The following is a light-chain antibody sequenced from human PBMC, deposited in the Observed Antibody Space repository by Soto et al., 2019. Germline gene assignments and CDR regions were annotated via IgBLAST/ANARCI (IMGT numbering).Light chain of an antibody. CDR2: DAS. CDR1: QSVRSN. J-gene: IGKJ1*01. Sequence: EIVMTQSPVTLSVSPGERATLSCRASQSVRSNLAWYQQKPGQAPRLLMYDASTRATGIPARFSGSGSGTEFTLTISSLQSEDFAVYYCQQYNYWPPWTFGQGTMVDI. V-gene: IGKV3-15*01. CDR3: QQYNYWPPWT.